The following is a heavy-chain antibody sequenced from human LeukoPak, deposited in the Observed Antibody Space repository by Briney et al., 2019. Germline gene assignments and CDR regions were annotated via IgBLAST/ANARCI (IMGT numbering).Heavy chain of an antibody. D-gene: IGHD6-19*01. CDR1: GFTFSSYG. Sequence: GGSLRLSCAASGFTFSSYGMHWVRQAPGKGLEWVAFIRYDGSNKYYADSVKGRFTISRDNSKNTLYLQMNSLRAEDTAVYYCARSIIANFRLADYWGQGTLVTVSS. V-gene: IGHV3-30*02. J-gene: IGHJ4*02. CDR2: IRYDGSNK. CDR3: ARSIIANFRLADY.